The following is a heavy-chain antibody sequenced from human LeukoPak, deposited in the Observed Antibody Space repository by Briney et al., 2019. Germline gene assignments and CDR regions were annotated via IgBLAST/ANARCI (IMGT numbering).Heavy chain of an antibody. CDR2: IYSGANT. V-gene: IGHV4-4*07. CDR3: ARGPYTSGWFRLDY. J-gene: IGHJ4*02. Sequence: SETLSLTCTVSGGSISSYYWSWIRQPAGKGLEWIGRIYSGANTNYNPSLKTRVTMSVDTSKNQFSLKLSSVTAADTAVYYCARGPYTSGWFRLDYWGQGTLVTVSS. CDR1: GGSISSYY. D-gene: IGHD6-19*01.